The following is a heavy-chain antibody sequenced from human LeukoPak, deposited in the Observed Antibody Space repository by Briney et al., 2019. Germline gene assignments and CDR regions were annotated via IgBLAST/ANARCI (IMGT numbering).Heavy chain of an antibody. V-gene: IGHV3-30*04. CDR2: ISYDGSNK. J-gene: IGHJ3*02. CDR3: ARPRGQWLADALDI. CDR1: GFTFSSYA. D-gene: IGHD6-19*01. Sequence: PGGSLRLSCAASGFTFSSYAMHWVRQPPGKGLEWGAVISYDGSNKYYADSVTGRFTISRDNSKNTLYLQMNSLRAEDTAVYYCARPRGQWLADALDIWGQGTMVTVSS.